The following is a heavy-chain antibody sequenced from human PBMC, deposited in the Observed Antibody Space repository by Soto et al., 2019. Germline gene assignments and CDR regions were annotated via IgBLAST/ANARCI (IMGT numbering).Heavy chain of an antibody. CDR2: ISYDGSKK. CDR1: GFTFSSYA. D-gene: IGHD3-16*01. J-gene: IGHJ6*02. V-gene: IGHV3-30-3*01. CDR3: ARGAGGNGMDV. Sequence: QVQLVESGGGVVQPGRSLRLSCAASGFTFSSYAMHWVRQAPGKGLEWVAVISYDGSKKYYADSVKGRFTISRDNSKNPLYLQMNSLRAEDTAVYYCARGAGGNGMDVWGQGTTVTVSS.